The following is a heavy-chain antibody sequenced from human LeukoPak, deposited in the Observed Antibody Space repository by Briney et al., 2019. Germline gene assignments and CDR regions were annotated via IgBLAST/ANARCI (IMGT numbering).Heavy chain of an antibody. CDR2: IYYSGTT. V-gene: IGHV4-39*07. D-gene: IGHD2-2*01. CDR1: GGSFSSSDYY. Sequence: SETLSLTCTVSGGSFSSSDYYWGWIRQPPGKGLEWIGSIYYSGTTYYNPSLKSRVTISVDTSKNQFSLKLSSVTAADTAVYYCYFSSARDAFDIWGQGTMVTVSS. CDR3: YFSSARDAFDI. J-gene: IGHJ3*02.